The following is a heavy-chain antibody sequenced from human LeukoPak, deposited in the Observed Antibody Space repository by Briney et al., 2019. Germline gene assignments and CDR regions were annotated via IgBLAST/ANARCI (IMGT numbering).Heavy chain of an antibody. CDR1: GFTFSSYW. D-gene: IGHD3-16*02. V-gene: IGHV3-74*01. Sequence: GGSLRLSCAASGFTFSSYWMHWVRQAPGKGLVWVSRINTDGSSTSYADSVKGRFTISRDNAKNTLYLQMNSLRAEDTAVYYCANRESADYYYYMDVWGKGTTVTVSS. CDR3: ANRESADYYYYMDV. CDR2: INTDGSST. J-gene: IGHJ6*03.